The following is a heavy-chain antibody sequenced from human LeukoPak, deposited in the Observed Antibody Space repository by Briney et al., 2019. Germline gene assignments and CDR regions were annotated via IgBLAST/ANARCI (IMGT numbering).Heavy chain of an antibody. Sequence: KPSETLSLTCTVSGGSISSYYRSWIRQPPGKGLEWIGYIYYSGSTNYNPSLKSRVTISVDTSKNQFSLKLSSVTAADTAVYYCAGDRSGYSSGWYHLGYWGQGTLVSVSS. CDR3: AGDRSGYSSGWYHLGY. J-gene: IGHJ4*02. D-gene: IGHD6-19*01. CDR1: GGSISSYY. V-gene: IGHV4-59*01. CDR2: IYYSGST.